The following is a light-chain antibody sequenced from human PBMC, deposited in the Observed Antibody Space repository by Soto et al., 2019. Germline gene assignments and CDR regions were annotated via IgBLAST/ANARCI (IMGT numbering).Light chain of an antibody. J-gene: IGKJ1*01. V-gene: IGKV3-20*01. Sequence: EIVLTQSPGTLSLSPGERATLSCRASQSGSSNFLAWYQRKPGQAPRLLIYGASSRATGVPDRFRGSVSGTDFTLTITRLEPEDFAGYYCQQYGSSPTFGQGTKVEIK. CDR3: QQYGSSPT. CDR2: GAS. CDR1: QSGSSNF.